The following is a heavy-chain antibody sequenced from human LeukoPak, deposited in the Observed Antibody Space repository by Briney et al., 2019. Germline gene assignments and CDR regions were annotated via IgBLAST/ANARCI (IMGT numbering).Heavy chain of an antibody. CDR1: GGSISSGDHY. CDR3: ARVHGA. D-gene: IGHD3-16*01. CDR2: ICYSGTT. Sequence: PSETLSLTCTVSGGSISSGDHYWSWIRQPPGKGLEWLGYICYSGTTYYNPSLKSRISISVDTSKNQFSLRLNSVTAADTAVYYCARVHGAWGQGTLVTVSS. V-gene: IGHV4-30-4*01. J-gene: IGHJ5*02.